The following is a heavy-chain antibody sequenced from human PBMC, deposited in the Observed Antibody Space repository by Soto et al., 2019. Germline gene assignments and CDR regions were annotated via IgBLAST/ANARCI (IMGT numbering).Heavy chain of an antibody. D-gene: IGHD1-26*01. J-gene: IGHJ3*01. CDR1: GFTLSDYY. CDR3: AREISGNYFTFDL. V-gene: IGHV3-11*01. Sequence: QVQLVESGGDLVNPGGSLRLSCAASGFTLSDYYMSWIRQAPGKGPEWVSYISKSGSMHQADSVKGRFTISRDNAQNSLYLQLNSLRAEDPAMYYCAREISGNYFTFDLWGQGTMVIVSS. CDR2: ISKSGSM.